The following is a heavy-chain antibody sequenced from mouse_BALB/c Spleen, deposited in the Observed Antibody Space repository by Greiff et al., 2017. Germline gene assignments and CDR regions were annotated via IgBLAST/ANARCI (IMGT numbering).Heavy chain of an antibody. CDR2: ISSGGST. V-gene: IGHV5-6-5*01. CDR1: GFTFSSYA. J-gene: IGHJ2*01. Sequence: EVHLVESGGGLVKPGGSLKLSCAASGFTFSSYAMSWVRQTPEKRLEWVASISSGGSTYYPDSVKGRFTISRDNARNILYLQMSSLRSEDTAMYYCARGGLYFDYWGQGTTLTVSS. CDR3: ARGGLYFDY.